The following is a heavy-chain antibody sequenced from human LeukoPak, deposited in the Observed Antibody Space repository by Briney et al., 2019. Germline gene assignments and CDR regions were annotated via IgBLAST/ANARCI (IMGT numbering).Heavy chain of an antibody. CDR3: ARELGYCSGGSCLYFDY. J-gene: IGHJ4*02. D-gene: IGHD2-15*01. CDR2: INPKSGGT. V-gene: IGHV1-2*02. Sequence: ASVKVSCKASGYTFTGYYMHWVRQAPGQGLEWMGWINPKSGGTNYAKKFQGRVNITRDTSISTAYMELSRLRSDDTAVYYCARELGYCSGGSCLYFDYWGQGTLVTVSS. CDR1: GYTFTGYY.